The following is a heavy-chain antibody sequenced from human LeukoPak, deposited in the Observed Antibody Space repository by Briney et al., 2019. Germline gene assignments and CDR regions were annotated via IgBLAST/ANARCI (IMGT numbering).Heavy chain of an antibody. CDR3: ARSTYYDFWSGLNYFDY. J-gene: IGHJ4*02. V-gene: IGHV1-69*02. CDR1: GGTFSSYT. D-gene: IGHD3-3*01. Sequence: SVKVSCKASGGTFSSYTISWVRQAPGQGLEWMGRIITILGIANYAQKFQGRVTITADKSTSTAYMELSSLRSDDTAVYYCARSTYYDFWSGLNYFDYWGQGTLVTVST. CDR2: IITILGIA.